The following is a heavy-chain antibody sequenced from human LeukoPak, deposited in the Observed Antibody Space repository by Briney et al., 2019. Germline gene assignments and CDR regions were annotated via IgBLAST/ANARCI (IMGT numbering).Heavy chain of an antibody. V-gene: IGHV3-30*18. D-gene: IGHD3/OR15-3a*01. CDR1: GFTLGSYG. Sequence: PGRSLSLYCAASGFTLGSYGMRWVRQAPGKGLEWVAVISYDGSNKYYADSVKGRFTISRDNSKNTLYLQMNSLRAEDTAVYYCSKQSLGWTYYFDYGGQGTLVTVSS. J-gene: IGHJ4*02. CDR2: ISYDGSNK. CDR3: SKQSLGWTYYFDY.